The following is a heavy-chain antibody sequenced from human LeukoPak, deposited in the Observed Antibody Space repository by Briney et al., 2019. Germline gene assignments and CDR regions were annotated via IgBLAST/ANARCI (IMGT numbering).Heavy chain of an antibody. CDR1: GYTFTSYD. CDR2: MNPNSGNT. V-gene: IGHV1-8*01. Sequence: ASVKVSCKASGYTFTSYDINWVRQATGQGLEWMGWMNPNSGNTGYAQKFQGRVTMTRNTSISTAYMELSSLRSEDTAVYYCALKRYFDWLWADFDYWGQGTLVTVSS. J-gene: IGHJ4*02. D-gene: IGHD3-9*01. CDR3: ALKRYFDWLWADFDY.